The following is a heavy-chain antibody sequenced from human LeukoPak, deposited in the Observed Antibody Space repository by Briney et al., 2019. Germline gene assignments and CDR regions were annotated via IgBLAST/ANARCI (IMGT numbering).Heavy chain of an antibody. CDR1: GFTFSSYA. V-gene: IGHV3-30-3*01. CDR3: ARDNYGDTFDI. J-gene: IGHJ3*02. CDR2: ISYDGSNK. D-gene: IGHD4-11*01. Sequence: PGGSLRLSCAASGFTFSSYAMHWVRQAPGKGLEWVAVISYDGSNKYYANSVKGRFTISRDNSNNTLYLQMNSLRAEDTAVYYCARDNYGDTFDIWGQGTMVTVSS.